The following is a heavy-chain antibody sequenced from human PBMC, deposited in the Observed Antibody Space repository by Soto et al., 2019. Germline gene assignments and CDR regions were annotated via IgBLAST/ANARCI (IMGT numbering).Heavy chain of an antibody. CDR1: GFTFSSYG. J-gene: IGHJ6*02. D-gene: IGHD3-22*01. V-gene: IGHV3-30*18. Sequence: GSLRLSCAASGFTFSSYGMHWVRQAPGKGLEWVAVISYDGSNKYYADSVKGRFTISRDNSKNTLYLQMNSLRAEDTAVYYCAKDLYYYDSSGSPMDVWGQGTTVTVSS. CDR3: AKDLYYYDSSGSPMDV. CDR2: ISYDGSNK.